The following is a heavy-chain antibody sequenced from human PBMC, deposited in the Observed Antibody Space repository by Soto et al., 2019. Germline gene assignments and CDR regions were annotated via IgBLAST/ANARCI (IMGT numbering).Heavy chain of an antibody. CDR3: GKESPCACDDSRGYYPPY. J-gene: IGHJ4*02. CDR1: GFTFSSYG. D-gene: IGHD3-22*01. V-gene: IGHV3-30*18. Sequence: GGSLRLSCAASGFTFSSYGMHWVRQAPGKGLEWVAVISYDGSDKYYADSVKGRFTISRDNSKNTLYLQINSLSAEDTAVYYRGKESPCACDDSRGYYPPYWCEGTLVTVS. CDR2: ISYDGSDK.